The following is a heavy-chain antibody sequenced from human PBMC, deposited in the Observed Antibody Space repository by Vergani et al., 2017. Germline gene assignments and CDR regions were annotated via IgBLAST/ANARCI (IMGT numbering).Heavy chain of an antibody. CDR2: TWYDGNNK. J-gene: IGHJ5*02. D-gene: IGHD1-14*01. CDR3: ARDLRLLYNRFDP. Sequence: VQLLESGGGVVQPGRSLRLSCAASGFTFNQYGMHWVRHAPGKGLERVAVTWYDGNNKQYVDSVKGRFTISRDNSKSTMYLQMNSLRDEDTGVYYCARDLRLLYNRFDPWGQGTLVTVSS. V-gene: IGHV3-33*01. CDR1: GFTFNQYG.